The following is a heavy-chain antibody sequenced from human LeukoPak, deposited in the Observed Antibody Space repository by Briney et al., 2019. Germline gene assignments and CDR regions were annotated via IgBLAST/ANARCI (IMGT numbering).Heavy chain of an antibody. Sequence: ASVKVSCKASGYSFTTYAISWVRQAPGHGLEWMGRISAYNGNTNYAQKLQGRVTMTTDTSTNTAYMDLRSLRSDDTAVYYCARDRGYCTSASCSIDYWGQGTLVTVSS. J-gene: IGHJ4*02. CDR2: ISAYNGNT. CDR1: GYSFTTYA. CDR3: ARDRGYCTSASCSIDY. V-gene: IGHV1-18*01. D-gene: IGHD2-2*01.